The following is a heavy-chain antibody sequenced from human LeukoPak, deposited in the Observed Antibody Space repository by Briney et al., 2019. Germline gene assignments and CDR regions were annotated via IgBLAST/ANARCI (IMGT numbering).Heavy chain of an antibody. Sequence: SETLSLTCTVSGGSISSYYWSWLRQPPGKGLEWIGYIYYSGSTNYNPSLKSRVTISVDTSKNQFSLKLSSVTAADTAVYYCARLRFGEFDYWGQGTLVTVSS. CDR2: IYYSGST. CDR3: ARLRFGEFDY. V-gene: IGHV4-59*08. CDR1: GGSISSYY. D-gene: IGHD3-10*01. J-gene: IGHJ4*02.